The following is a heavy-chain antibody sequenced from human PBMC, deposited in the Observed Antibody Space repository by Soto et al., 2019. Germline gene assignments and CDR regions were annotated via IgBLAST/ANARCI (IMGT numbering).Heavy chain of an antibody. J-gene: IGHJ3*02. CDR1: GGSISSGGYY. D-gene: IGHD3-10*01. CDR2: IYYSGST. Sequence: QVQLQESGPGLVKPSQTMSITCTVSGGSISSGGYYWSWIRQHPGKGLEWIGYIYYSGSTYYNPSLKSRVTISVDTSKNQFSLKLSSVTAADTAVYYCARVQGVISAFDIWGQGTMVTVSS. CDR3: ARVQGVISAFDI. V-gene: IGHV4-31*03.